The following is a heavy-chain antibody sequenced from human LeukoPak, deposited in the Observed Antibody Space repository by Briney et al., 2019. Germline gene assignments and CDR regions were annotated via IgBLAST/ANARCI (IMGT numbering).Heavy chain of an antibody. J-gene: IGHJ4*02. V-gene: IGHV4-59*01. Sequence: SETLSLTCTVSGGSISSYYWSWIRQPPGKGLEWIGYIYYSGSTNYSPSLKSRVTISVDTSKNQFSLKLSSVTAADTAVYYCARVYCSGGSCYSGLFDYWGQGTLVTVSS. CDR2: IYYSGST. CDR3: ARVYCSGGSCYSGLFDY. CDR1: GGSISSYY. D-gene: IGHD2-15*01.